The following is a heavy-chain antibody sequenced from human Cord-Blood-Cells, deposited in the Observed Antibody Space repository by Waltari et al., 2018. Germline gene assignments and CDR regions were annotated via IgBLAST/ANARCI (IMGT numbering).Heavy chain of an antibody. Sequence: QMQLVQSGPEVKKPGTSVTFSCKASGFPFTSSAMPWVRQARGQRLEWIGWIVVGSGNTNYAQKFQERVTITRDMSTSTAYMELSSLRSEDTAVYYCAAGGEPGVFDIWGQGTMVTVSS. D-gene: IGHD3-10*01. CDR1: GFPFTSSA. CDR2: IVVGSGNT. V-gene: IGHV1-58*02. CDR3: AAGGEPGVFDI. J-gene: IGHJ3*02.